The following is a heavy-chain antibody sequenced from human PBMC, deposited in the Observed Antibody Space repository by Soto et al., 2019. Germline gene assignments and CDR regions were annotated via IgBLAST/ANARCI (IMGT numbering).Heavy chain of an antibody. CDR3: ARDPGIAVVGRGTSFEH. CDR1: GDTFRNYA. Sequence: QVQLVQSGAEVKKPGSSVKVSCKASGDTFRNYAFTWVRQAPGLGLEWMGTIIPLFSTRYAQKFQGRVTMTADESTSTVYMDLSSLKSDDTAVYYCARDPGIAVVGRGTSFEHWGQGTLVTVSS. CDR2: IIPLFST. D-gene: IGHD6-19*01. V-gene: IGHV1-69*18. J-gene: IGHJ4*02.